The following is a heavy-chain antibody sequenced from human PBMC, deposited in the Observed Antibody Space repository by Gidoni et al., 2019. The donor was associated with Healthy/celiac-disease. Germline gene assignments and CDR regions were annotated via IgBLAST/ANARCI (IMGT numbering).Heavy chain of an antibody. CDR3: ARGRGYSYGHYYYYYMDV. CDR1: GGSFSGYS. V-gene: IGHV4-34*01. J-gene: IGHJ6*03. CDR2: INHSGST. Sequence: QLQLQQWGAGLLKPSETLSLTCAVYGGSFSGYSWSWIRQPPGKGLEWIGEINHSGSTNYNPSLKSRVTISVDTSKNQFSLKLSSVTAADTAVYYCARGRGYSYGHYYYYYMDVWGKGTTVTVSS. D-gene: IGHD5-18*01.